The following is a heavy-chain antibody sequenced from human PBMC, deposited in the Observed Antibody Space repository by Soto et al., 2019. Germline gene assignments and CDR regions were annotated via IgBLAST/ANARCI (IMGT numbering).Heavy chain of an antibody. Sequence: PSETLSLTXTVSGGSISSYYWSWIRQPTGKGLEWIGRIYTSGSTNYNPSLKSRVTMSVDTSKNQFSLKLSSVTAADTAVYYCAREWRVITFGGVIVSWYFDYWGQGTLVTVSS. J-gene: IGHJ4*02. CDR3: AREWRVITFGGVIVSWYFDY. D-gene: IGHD3-16*02. V-gene: IGHV4-4*07. CDR1: GGSISSYY. CDR2: IYTSGST.